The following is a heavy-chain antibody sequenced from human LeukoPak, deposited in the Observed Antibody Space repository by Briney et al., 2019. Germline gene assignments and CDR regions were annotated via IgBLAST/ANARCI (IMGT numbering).Heavy chain of an antibody. CDR3: ARDQGSAGYDAFDI. V-gene: IGHV3-74*01. J-gene: IGHJ3*02. D-gene: IGHD3-10*01. CDR2: INSDGSST. CDR1: GFTFSSYW. Sequence: GGSLRLSCAASGFTFSSYWMHWVRHAPGKGLVWVSRINSDGSSTSYADSVKGRLTISRDNAKNTLYLQMNSLRAEDTAVYYCARDQGSAGYDAFDIWGQGTMVTVSS.